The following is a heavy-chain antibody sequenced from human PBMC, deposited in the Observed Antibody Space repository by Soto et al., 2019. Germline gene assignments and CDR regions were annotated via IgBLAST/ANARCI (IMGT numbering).Heavy chain of an antibody. D-gene: IGHD3-9*01. CDR2: IIPIFGTA. CDR3: ARIPKARAGYQTGNTDY. Sequence: ASVKVSCKASGGTFSSYAISWVRQAPGQGLEWMGGIIPIFGTANYAQKFQGRVTITADESTSTAYMELSSLRSEDTAVYYWARIPKARAGYQTGNTDYWGQGTLVTVSS. J-gene: IGHJ4*02. V-gene: IGHV1-69*13. CDR1: GGTFSSYA.